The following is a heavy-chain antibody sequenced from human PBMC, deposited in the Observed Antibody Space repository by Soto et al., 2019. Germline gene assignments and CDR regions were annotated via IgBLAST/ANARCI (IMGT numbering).Heavy chain of an antibody. CDR3: ARPRTVAATKGYDY. CDR1: GGTFSRYP. Sequence: QVQLVQSGAEVKKVGSSVKVSCKASGGTFSRYPIAWVRQAPGHGLEWMGQIIPIFGTISHAQNFQGRITITADESTNTAYMELSSLRSDDTAVYYCARPRTVAATKGYDYWGQGTLVTVSS. CDR2: IIPIFGTI. J-gene: IGHJ4*02. D-gene: IGHD4-4*01. V-gene: IGHV1-69*01.